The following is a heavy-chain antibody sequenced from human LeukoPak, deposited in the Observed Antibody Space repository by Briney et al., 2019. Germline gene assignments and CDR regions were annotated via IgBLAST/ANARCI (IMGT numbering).Heavy chain of an antibody. J-gene: IGHJ4*02. D-gene: IGHD2-8*01. V-gene: IGHV3-30*02. CDR3: AKGMTQFDY. CDR2: IRYDGSNK. Sequence: GGSLRLSCAASGFTFSSYGMHWVRQAPGKGLEWVAFIRYDGSNKDYADSVKGRFTISRDNSKNTLYLQMNSLRAEDTAVYYCAKGMTQFDYWGQGTLITVSS. CDR1: GFTFSSYG.